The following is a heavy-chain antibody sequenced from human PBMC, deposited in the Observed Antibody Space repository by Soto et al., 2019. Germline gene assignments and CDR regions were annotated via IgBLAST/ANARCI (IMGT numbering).Heavy chain of an antibody. D-gene: IGHD3-16*02. CDR3: GGGQGFYDYFGGSYRSPGNHVLDI. CDR2: IWYDGSNK. J-gene: IGHJ3*02. Sequence: GSLRLSCAASGFTFSSYGMHWVRQAPGKGLEWVAVIWYDGSNKYYADSVKGRFTISRDNSKNTLYLQMNSLSAEDTAVYYCGGGQGFYDYFGGSYRSPGNHVLDIWGKGTRVTVS. CDR1: GFTFSSYG. V-gene: IGHV3-33*01.